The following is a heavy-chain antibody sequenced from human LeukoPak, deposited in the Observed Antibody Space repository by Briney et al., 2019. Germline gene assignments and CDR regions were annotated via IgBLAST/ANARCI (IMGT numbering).Heavy chain of an antibody. V-gene: IGHV5-10-1*01. CDR2: IDPSDSYT. Sequence: GESLKISCKGSGYSFTSYWVSWVRQMPGKGLEWMGRIDPSDSYTNYSPSFQGHVTISADKSIGTAYLQWSSLKASDTAMYYCARYRHIVVVPAAIQTNWFGPWGQGTLVTVSS. D-gene: IGHD2-2*01. J-gene: IGHJ5*02. CDR1: GYSFTSYW. CDR3: ARYRHIVVVPAAIQTNWFGP.